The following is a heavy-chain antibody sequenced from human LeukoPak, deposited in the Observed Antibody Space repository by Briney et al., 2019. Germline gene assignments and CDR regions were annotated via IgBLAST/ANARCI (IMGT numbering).Heavy chain of an antibody. V-gene: IGHV1-18*01. CDR2: ISAYNGNT. J-gene: IGHJ6*02. Sequence: GASVKVSCKASGYTFTSYGISWVRQAPGQGLEWMGWISAYNGNTNYAQKLQGRVTMTTDTSTSTAYMELRSLRSDETAVYYCARVRGSLYYYYGMDVWGQGTTVTVSS. CDR1: GYTFTSYG. CDR3: ARVRGSLYYYYGMDV. D-gene: IGHD1-26*01.